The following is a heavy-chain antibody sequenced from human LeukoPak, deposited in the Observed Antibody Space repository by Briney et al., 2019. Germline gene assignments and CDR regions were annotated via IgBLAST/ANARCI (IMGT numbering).Heavy chain of an antibody. J-gene: IGHJ4*02. V-gene: IGHV4-38-2*01. CDR3: ARWYSSSGYLDY. Sequence: SETLSLTCAVSGYSISSGYYWGWIRQPPGKGLEWIGSIYHSGNTNYNPSLKSRVAISVDTSKNQFSLKVSSVTAADTALYYCARWYSSSGYLDYWGQGTLVTVSS. CDR1: GYSISSGYY. CDR2: IYHSGNT. D-gene: IGHD6-6*01.